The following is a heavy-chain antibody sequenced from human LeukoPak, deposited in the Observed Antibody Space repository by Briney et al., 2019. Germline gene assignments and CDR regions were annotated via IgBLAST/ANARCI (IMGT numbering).Heavy chain of an antibody. J-gene: IGHJ4*02. CDR1: GFTFNIYA. D-gene: IGHD4-17*01. V-gene: IGHV3-15*07. CDR3: TTGYSVKGFDY. CDR2: IKSKTDGGTT. Sequence: GGSLRLSCAASGFTFNIYAMNWVRQAPGKGLEWVGRIKSKTDGGTTDYAAPVKGRSTISRDDSKNTLYLQMNSLKTEDTAVYYCTTGYSVKGFDYWGQGTLVTVSS.